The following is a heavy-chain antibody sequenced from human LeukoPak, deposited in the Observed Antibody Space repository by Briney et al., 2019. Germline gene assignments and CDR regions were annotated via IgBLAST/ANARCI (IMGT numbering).Heavy chain of an antibody. CDR2: IKADGSEK. Sequence: PGGSLRLSCAASGFSLSTYWMNWVRQAPGKGLEWVADIKADGSEKYYVDSVKGRFTISRDNAKNSLYLQMSSLRVEDTAVYYCARGDYFDRAFDVWGQGTTVTVSS. V-gene: IGHV3-7*01. D-gene: IGHD3-22*01. CDR1: GFSLSTYW. CDR3: ARGDYFDRAFDV. J-gene: IGHJ3*01.